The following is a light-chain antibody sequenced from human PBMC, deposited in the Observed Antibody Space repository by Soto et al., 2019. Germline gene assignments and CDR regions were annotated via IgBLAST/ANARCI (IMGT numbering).Light chain of an antibody. J-gene: IGKJ2*01. Sequence: EIVLTQSPGTLSLSPGERATLSCRASQSVSSSYLAWYQQKPGQAPRLLISGASSRASGIPDRFSGSGSGTDFTLTISRLEPEDFAVYYCQQYGSSPYTFGLGTKLQIK. V-gene: IGKV3-20*01. CDR2: GAS. CDR3: QQYGSSPYT. CDR1: QSVSSSY.